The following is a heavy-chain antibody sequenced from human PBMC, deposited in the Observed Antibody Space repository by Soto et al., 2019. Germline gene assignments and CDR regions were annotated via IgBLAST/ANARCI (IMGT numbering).Heavy chain of an antibody. Sequence: ASVKVSCKASGYTFTSYGISWVRQAPGQGLEWMGWISAYNGNTNYAQKLQGRVTMTADTSTSTAYMELRSLRSDDTAVYYCALTYSSSWYWFYFQHWGQGTLVTVSS. CDR1: GYTFTSYG. CDR3: ALTYSSSWYWFYFQH. J-gene: IGHJ1*01. D-gene: IGHD6-13*01. CDR2: ISAYNGNT. V-gene: IGHV1-18*01.